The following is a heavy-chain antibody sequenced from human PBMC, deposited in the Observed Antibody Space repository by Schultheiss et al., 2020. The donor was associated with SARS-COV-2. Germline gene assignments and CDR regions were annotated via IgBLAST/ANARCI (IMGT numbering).Heavy chain of an antibody. J-gene: IGHJ3*02. D-gene: IGHD3-3*01. CDR1: GFTFSDYY. CDR2: ISSSSSTI. Sequence: GGSLRLSCAASGFTFSDYYMSWIRQAPGKGLEWVSYISSSSSTIYYADSVKGRFTISRDNAKNSLYLQMNSLRDEDTAVYYCARDLDYDFWSGYSDAFDIWGQGTMVTVSS. V-gene: IGHV3-11*04. CDR3: ARDLDYDFWSGYSDAFDI.